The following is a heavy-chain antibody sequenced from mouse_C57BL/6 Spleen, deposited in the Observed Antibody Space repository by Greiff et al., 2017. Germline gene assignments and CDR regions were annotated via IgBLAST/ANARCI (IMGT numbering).Heavy chain of an antibody. J-gene: IGHJ1*03. Sequence: EVMLVESEGGLVQPGSSMKLSCTASGFTFSDYYMAWVRQVPEKGLEWVANINYDGSSTYYLDSLKSRFIISRDNAKNILYLQMSSLESEDTATYYCARDTDYGSDWYFDVWGTGTTVTVSS. CDR2: INYDGSST. V-gene: IGHV5-16*01. D-gene: IGHD1-1*01. CDR3: ARDTDYGSDWYFDV. CDR1: GFTFSDYY.